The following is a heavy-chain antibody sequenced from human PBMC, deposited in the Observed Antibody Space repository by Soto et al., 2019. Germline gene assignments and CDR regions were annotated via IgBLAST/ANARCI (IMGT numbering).Heavy chain of an antibody. CDR2: ISSSSSTI. J-gene: IGHJ6*02. CDR3: ARSDERATVTTYYYYGMDV. D-gene: IGHD4-4*01. CDR1: GFTFSSYS. V-gene: IGHV3-48*01. Sequence: EVQLVESGGGLVQPGGSLRLSCAASGFTFSSYSMNWVRQAPGKGLEWVSYISSSSSTIYYADSVKGRFTISRDNAKNSLYVQMNSLRAEDTAVYYCARSDERATVTTYYYYGMDVWGQGTTFTVSS.